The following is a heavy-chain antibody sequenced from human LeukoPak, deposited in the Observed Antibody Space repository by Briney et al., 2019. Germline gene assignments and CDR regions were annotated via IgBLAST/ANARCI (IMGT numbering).Heavy chain of an antibody. CDR3: ARARYFDWLLEFDY. CDR1: GFTFSVYG. Sequence: PGGSLRLSCAASGFTFSVYGMSWVRQAPGKGLEWVSRISGSGGSTYYADSVKGRFTISRDNSKNTLYLQMNSLRAEDTAVYYCARARYFDWLLEFDYWGQGTLVTVSS. D-gene: IGHD3-9*01. CDR2: ISGSGGST. V-gene: IGHV3-23*01. J-gene: IGHJ4*02.